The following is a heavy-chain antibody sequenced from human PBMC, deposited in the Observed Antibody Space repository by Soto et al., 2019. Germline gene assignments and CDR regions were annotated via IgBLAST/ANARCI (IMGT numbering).Heavy chain of an antibody. Sequence: QVQLVQSGAEVKKPGASVKVSCKASGYTFTSYGISWVRQAPGQGLEWMGWISAYNGNTNYAQKLQGRVTMTTDTSTSTADMELRSLRSDDTAVYYCARDLIAVAGGDDAFDIWGQGTMVTVSS. CDR3: ARDLIAVAGGDDAFDI. D-gene: IGHD6-19*01. CDR1: GYTFTSYG. CDR2: ISAYNGNT. V-gene: IGHV1-18*01. J-gene: IGHJ3*02.